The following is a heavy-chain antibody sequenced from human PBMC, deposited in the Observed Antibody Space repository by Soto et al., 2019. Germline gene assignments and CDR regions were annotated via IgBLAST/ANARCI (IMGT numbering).Heavy chain of an antibody. D-gene: IGHD3-10*01. Sequence: QVQLQESGPGLVKPSQTLSLTCTVSSGSISRGLYYWTWIRQRPGKGLECIGYIYSTGNTYYTPSLTSRVVMAFDTSKTLFSLTVSSMTAADTAIYYLARALSGSYFVLEYWGQGAQVTVSP. J-gene: IGHJ4*02. CDR2: IYSTGNT. CDR1: SGSISRGLYY. V-gene: IGHV4-31*03. CDR3: ARALSGSYFVLEY.